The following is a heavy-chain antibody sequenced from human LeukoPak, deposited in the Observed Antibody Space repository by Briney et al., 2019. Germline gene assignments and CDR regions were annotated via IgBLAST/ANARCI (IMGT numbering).Heavy chain of an antibody. CDR2: IYTSGST. V-gene: IGHV4-4*07. Sequence: PSETLSLTCTVSGGSISSYYWSWIRQPAGKGLEWIGRIYTSGSTNYNPSLKSRVTMSVDTSKNQFSLKLSSVTAADTAVYYCASSMVQGQVYYYYYMDVWGKGTTATVSS. D-gene: IGHD3-10*01. CDR1: GGSISSYY. CDR3: ASSMVQGQVYYYYYMDV. J-gene: IGHJ6*03.